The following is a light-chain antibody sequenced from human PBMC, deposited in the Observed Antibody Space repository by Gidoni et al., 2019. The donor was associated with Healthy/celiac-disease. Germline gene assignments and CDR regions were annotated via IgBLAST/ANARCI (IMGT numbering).Light chain of an antibody. CDR3: CSYAGSITWV. J-gene: IGLJ3*02. Sequence: QSALTQPASVSGSPGQSITISCTGTSSDVGSYNLVSCYQQHQGKAPKLISYEVSKRPEGVSNRFSGSKSGNTASLTISGLQAEDEADYYCCSYAGSITWVFGGGTKLTVL. V-gene: IGLV2-23*02. CDR2: EVS. CDR1: SSDVGSYNL.